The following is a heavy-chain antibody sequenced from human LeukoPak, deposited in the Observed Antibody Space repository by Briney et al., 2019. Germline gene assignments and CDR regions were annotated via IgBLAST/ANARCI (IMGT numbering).Heavy chain of an antibody. V-gene: IGHV1-2*02. J-gene: IGHJ4*02. D-gene: IGHD2-21*01. CDR1: GYTFTGCY. Sequence: VASVKVSCKASGYTFTGCYMHWVRQAPGQGLEWMGWINPNSGGTNYAQKFQGRVTITRDTSASTAYMELSSLRSEDMAVYYCARGIWTSHIVGYYFDYWGQGTLVTVSS. CDR3: ARGIWTSHIVGYYFDY. CDR2: INPNSGGT.